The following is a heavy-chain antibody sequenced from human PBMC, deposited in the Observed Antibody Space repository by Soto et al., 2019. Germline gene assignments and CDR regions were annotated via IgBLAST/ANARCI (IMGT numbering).Heavy chain of an antibody. D-gene: IGHD1-20*01. CDR3: ARITGRHLDY. CDR2: VDYSGTA. V-gene: IGHV4-39*01. Sequence: ETLSLTCTVSSGSISVTNVFWGWVRQPPGKGLEWIGNVDYSGTAYFSPSLATRVTFHVDTSKNQFSLTLYSVTAADTAVYYCARITGRHLDYWGQGILVTVSS. J-gene: IGHJ4*02. CDR1: SGSISVTNVF.